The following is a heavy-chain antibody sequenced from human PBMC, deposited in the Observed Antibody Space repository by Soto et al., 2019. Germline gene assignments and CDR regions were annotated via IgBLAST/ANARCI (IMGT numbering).Heavy chain of an antibody. Sequence: QVQLVQSGAEVKKPGASVKVSCKASGYIFTNYYIHWVRQAPGQGLEWMAIINPLPTSGSTNYAQKFQGRVTVTRDTSTSTVYMELSSLTSEDTAIYYCASDLTAAAYWGQGTLVTVSS. V-gene: IGHV1-46*01. CDR2: INPLPTSGST. D-gene: IGHD6-13*01. J-gene: IGHJ4*02. CDR1: GYIFTNYY. CDR3: ASDLTAAAY.